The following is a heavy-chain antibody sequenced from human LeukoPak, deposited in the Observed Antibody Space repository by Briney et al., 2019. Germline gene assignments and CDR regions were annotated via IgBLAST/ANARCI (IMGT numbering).Heavy chain of an antibody. CDR1: GFTFSSYS. Sequence: GGSLRLSCAASGFTFSSYSMNWVRQAPGRGLEWVSFISSSSSTIYYAGSVKGRFTISRDNAKNSLYLQMNSLRAEDTAVYYCARDRGGSYSAIDYWGQGTLVTVSS. J-gene: IGHJ4*02. D-gene: IGHD1-26*01. CDR3: ARDRGGSYSAIDY. V-gene: IGHV3-48*04. CDR2: ISSSSSTI.